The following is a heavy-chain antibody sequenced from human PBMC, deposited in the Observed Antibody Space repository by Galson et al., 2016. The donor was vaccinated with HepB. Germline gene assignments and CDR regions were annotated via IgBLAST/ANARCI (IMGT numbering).Heavy chain of an antibody. CDR2: ISAHSGNT. J-gene: IGHJ4*02. CDR3: SRDRDAALDY. Sequence: QSGAEVKKPGASVLLSCKTSGYTFTNNGISWVRQAPGQGLEWLGWISAHSGNTNYAQKFQGRLTLTKDTSASTGYMELRSLRFDDTAMYYCSRDRDAALDYWGQGALVTVSS. V-gene: IGHV1-18*01. CDR1: GYTFTNNG. D-gene: IGHD6-13*01.